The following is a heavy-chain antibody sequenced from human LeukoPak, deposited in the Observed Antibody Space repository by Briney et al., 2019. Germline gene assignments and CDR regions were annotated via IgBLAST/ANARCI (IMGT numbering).Heavy chain of an antibody. D-gene: IGHD6-13*01. CDR2: ISSSGSTI. Sequence: GGSLRLSCAASGFTFSDYYMSWIRQAPGEGLGWVSYISSSGSTIYYADSVKGRFTISRDNAKNSLYLQMNSLRAEDTAVYYCARDMGQQQLVPDYWGQGTLVTVSS. J-gene: IGHJ4*02. V-gene: IGHV3-11*01. CDR3: ARDMGQQQLVPDY. CDR1: GFTFSDYY.